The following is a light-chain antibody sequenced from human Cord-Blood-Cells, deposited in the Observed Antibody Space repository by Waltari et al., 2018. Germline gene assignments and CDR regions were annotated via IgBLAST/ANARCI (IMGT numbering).Light chain of an antibody. J-gene: IGKJ4*01. CDR2: AAS. V-gene: IGKV1-39*01. CDR3: QQSYSTPPT. Sequence: DIQMTQSPSTLSASVGDRVTITCRASQSISSSLTWYQQKPGKAPKLLIYAASSLESGVPSRFSGSGSGTEFTLTISSLQPDDFATYYCQQSYSTPPTFGGGTKVEIK. CDR1: QSISSS.